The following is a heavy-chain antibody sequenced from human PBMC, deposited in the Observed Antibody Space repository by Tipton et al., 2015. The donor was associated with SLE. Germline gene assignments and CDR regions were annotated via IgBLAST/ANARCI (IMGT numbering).Heavy chain of an antibody. V-gene: IGHV4-34*01. CDR2: INHSGGT. CDR3: ARSGGSSSRHFDY. J-gene: IGHJ4*02. CDR1: GGSFSGYY. Sequence: TLSLTCAVYGGSFSGYYWSWIRQPPGKGLEWIGEINHSGGTNYNPSLKSRVTISVDTSKNQFSLKLSSVTAADTAVYYCARSGGSSSRHFDYWGQGTLVTVSS. D-gene: IGHD6-6*01.